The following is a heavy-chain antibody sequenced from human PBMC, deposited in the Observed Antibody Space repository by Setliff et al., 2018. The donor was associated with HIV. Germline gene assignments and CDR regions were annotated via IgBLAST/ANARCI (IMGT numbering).Heavy chain of an antibody. CDR1: GGSIGGYS. D-gene: IGHD3-10*01. CDR3: ARRPMVRGFGRYYFDC. J-gene: IGHJ4*02. Sequence: SETLSLTCSVSGGSIGGYSWGWIRQSPGKGLEWIGYIYPSTSANYNPSLKSRVRILLDTSKNQFSLRLTSVTAADTAVYFCARRPMVRGFGRYYFDCWGQGTLVTVSS. V-gene: IGHV4-4*09. CDR2: IYPSTSA.